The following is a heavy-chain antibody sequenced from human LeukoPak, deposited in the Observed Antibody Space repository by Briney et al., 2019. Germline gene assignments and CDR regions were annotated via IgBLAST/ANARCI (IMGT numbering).Heavy chain of an antibody. D-gene: IGHD6-19*01. Sequence: GGPLRLSCAASGFTFSSYAMSWVRQAPGKGLEWVSAISGSGGSTYYADSVKGRFTISRDNSKNTLYLQMNSLRAEDTAVYYCAKSPGGRSGWYEYYFDYWGQGTLVTVSS. CDR3: AKSPGGRSGWYEYYFDY. CDR1: GFTFSSYA. J-gene: IGHJ4*02. V-gene: IGHV3-23*01. CDR2: ISGSGGST.